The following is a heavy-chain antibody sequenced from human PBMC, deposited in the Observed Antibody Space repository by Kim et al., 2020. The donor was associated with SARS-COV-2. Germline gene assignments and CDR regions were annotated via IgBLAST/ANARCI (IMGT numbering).Heavy chain of an antibody. CDR3: AIPDYYYDSSGLPMV. CDR1: GFTVSSNY. CDR2: IYSGGST. J-gene: IGHJ4*02. V-gene: IGHV3-53*04. D-gene: IGHD3-22*01. Sequence: GGSLRLSCAASGFTVSSNYMSWVRQAPGKGLEWVSVIYSGGSTYYADSVKGRFTISRHNSKNTLYLQMNSLRAEDTAVYYCAIPDYYYDSSGLPMVWGQGTLVTVSS.